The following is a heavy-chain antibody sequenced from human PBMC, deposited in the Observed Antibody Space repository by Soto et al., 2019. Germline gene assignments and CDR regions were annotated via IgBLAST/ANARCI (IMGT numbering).Heavy chain of an antibody. D-gene: IGHD2-21*01. Sequence: SDTLSLTCTVSGGSLTSYNWNWLRQPPGKALEWIGYVYNSGSTNYNPSLKSRVTISVDTSKNQSSLKVNSVTAADTAVYYCARRAVVAVTGSLDNWLDPWGQGILVNVSS. V-gene: IGHV4-59*01. CDR1: GGSLTSYN. CDR2: VYNSGST. J-gene: IGHJ5*02. CDR3: ARRAVVAVTGSLDNWLDP.